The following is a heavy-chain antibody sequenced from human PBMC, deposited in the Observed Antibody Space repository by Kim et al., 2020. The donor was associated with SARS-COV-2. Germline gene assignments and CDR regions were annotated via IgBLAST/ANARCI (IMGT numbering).Heavy chain of an antibody. CDR3: ARGRGYSYAYFDY. Sequence: NPPLKSRVTISVDTSKNQFSLKLSSVTAADTAVYYCARGRGYSYAYFDYWGQGTLVTVSS. V-gene: IGHV4-34*01. J-gene: IGHJ4*02. D-gene: IGHD5-18*01.